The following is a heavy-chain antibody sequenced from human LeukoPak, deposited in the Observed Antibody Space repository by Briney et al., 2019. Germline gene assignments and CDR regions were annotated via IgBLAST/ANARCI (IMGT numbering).Heavy chain of an antibody. V-gene: IGHV4-38-2*02. CDR2: IYHSGST. Sequence: SETLSLTCSVSGYSISSGYFWGWIRQPPGRGLEWIGSIYHSGSTDYNPSLRSRVTISVDTSTNQFSLKLSSVTAADTAVYYCARGIDYWGQGTLVTVSS. CDR3: ARGIDY. CDR1: GYSISSGYF. J-gene: IGHJ4*02.